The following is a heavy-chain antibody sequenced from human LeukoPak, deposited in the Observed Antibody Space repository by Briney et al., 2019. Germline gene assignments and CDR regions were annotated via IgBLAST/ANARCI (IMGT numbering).Heavy chain of an antibody. CDR3: ATVLYYYYGMDV. D-gene: IGHD2-8*01. CDR1: GRSISSSNW. J-gene: IGHJ6*02. CDR2: IYHSGST. V-gene: IGHV4-4*02. Sequence: SETLSLTCAVSGRSISSSNWWSWVRQPPGKGLEWIGEIYHSGSTNYNPSLKSRVTTSVDKSKNQFSLKLSSVTAADTAVYYCATVLYYYYGMDVWGQGTTVTVSS.